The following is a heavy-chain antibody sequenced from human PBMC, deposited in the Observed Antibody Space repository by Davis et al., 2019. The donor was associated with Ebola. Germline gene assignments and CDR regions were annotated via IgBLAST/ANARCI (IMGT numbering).Heavy chain of an antibody. V-gene: IGHV3-30*18. CDR3: ANAIGQGDYGAYYFYGMDV. CDR1: GLTFSSYG. Sequence: GGSLRLSCAASGLTFSSYGMHWVRPGPGKGLEWVAVISYDVRHTYYADSVNGRFTSSSDNSKNTLDLEMNSLRVEDTAIYYCANAIGQGDYGAYYFYGMDVWGQGTTVTVSS. D-gene: IGHD4-17*01. J-gene: IGHJ6*02. CDR2: ISYDVRHT.